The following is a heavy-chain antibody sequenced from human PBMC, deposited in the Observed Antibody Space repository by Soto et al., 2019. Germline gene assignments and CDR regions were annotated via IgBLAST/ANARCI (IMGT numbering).Heavy chain of an antibody. CDR2: AYHNGLT. CDR1: GDSITSNVW. Sequence: SETLSLTCAVSGDSITSNVWWSWIRQSPGKGLEWIGEAYHNGLTNYNPSLKSRVTMSTDTSKNQFSLKLTSVTAAETAMYYCATEAAVPGEADRSDYRXQG. CDR3: ATEAAVPGEADRSDY. J-gene: IGHJ4*02. D-gene: IGHD2-15*01. V-gene: IGHV4-4*02.